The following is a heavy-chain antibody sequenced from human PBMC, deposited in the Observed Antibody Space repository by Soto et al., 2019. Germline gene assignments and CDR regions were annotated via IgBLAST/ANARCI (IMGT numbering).Heavy chain of an antibody. V-gene: IGHV3-21*04. Sequence: GGSLRLSCAASGFTFSSYSMNWVRQAPGKGLEWVSSISSSSSYIYYADSVKGRFTISRDNSKNTLYLRMNSLKVEDTAVYYCAKEGGAGTRGHYYYGMDVWGQGTTVTVSS. CDR1: GFTFSSYS. J-gene: IGHJ6*02. CDR3: AKEGGAGTRGHYYYGMDV. CDR2: ISSSSSYI. D-gene: IGHD3-3*01.